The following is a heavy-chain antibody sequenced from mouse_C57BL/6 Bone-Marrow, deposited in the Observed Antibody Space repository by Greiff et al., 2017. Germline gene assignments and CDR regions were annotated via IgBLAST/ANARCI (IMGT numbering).Heavy chain of an antibody. J-gene: IGHJ2*01. D-gene: IGHD4-1*01. V-gene: IGHV1-69*01. CDR3: ARGVTGTRDY. CDR1: GYTFTSYW. CDR2: IDPSDSYT. Sequence: QVQLQQSGAELVMPGASVKLSCKASGYTFTSYWMHWVKQRPGQGLEWIGEIDPSDSYTNYNQKFKGKSTLTVDKSSSTAYMQLSSLTSEDSAVYYCARGVTGTRDYWGQGTTLTVSS.